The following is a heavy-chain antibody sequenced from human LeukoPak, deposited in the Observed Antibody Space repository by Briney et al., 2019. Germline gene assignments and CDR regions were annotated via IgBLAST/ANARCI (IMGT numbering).Heavy chain of an antibody. V-gene: IGHV3-21*01. CDR2: ISSSGSNI. CDR3: ARERGYSYGYSDY. D-gene: IGHD5-18*01. J-gene: IGHJ4*02. Sequence: GGSLRLSCAASGFTFSSYSMNWVRQAPGKGLEWVSSISSSGSNIYYADSVKGRFTISRDNAKNSLYLQMNSLRAEDTAVYYCARERGYSYGYSDYWGQGTLVTVSS. CDR1: GFTFSSYS.